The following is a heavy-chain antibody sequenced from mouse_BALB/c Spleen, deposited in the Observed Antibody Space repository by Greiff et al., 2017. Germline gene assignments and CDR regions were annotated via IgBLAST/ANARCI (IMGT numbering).Heavy chain of an antibody. V-gene: IGHV1-5*01. Sequence: VRLQQSGTVLARPGASVKMSCKASGYSFTSYWMHWVKQRPGQGLEWIGAIYPGNSDTSYNQKFKGKAKLTAVTSASTAYMELSSLTNEDSAVYYCTRMDGYYPWFAYWGQGTLVTVSA. CDR3: TRMDGYYPWFAY. CDR1: GYSFTSYW. CDR2: IYPGNSDT. J-gene: IGHJ3*01. D-gene: IGHD2-3*01.